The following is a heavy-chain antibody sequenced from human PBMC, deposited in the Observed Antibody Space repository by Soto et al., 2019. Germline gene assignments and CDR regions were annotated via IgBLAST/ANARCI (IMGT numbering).Heavy chain of an antibody. CDR1: GGTFSSYA. D-gene: IGHD3-22*01. CDR2: IIPIFGTA. J-gene: IGHJ5*02. Sequence: SVKVSCKASGGTFSSYAISWVRQAPGQGLEWMGGIIPIFGTANYAQKFQGRVTITADKSTSTAYMELSSLRSEDTAVYYCARQSRYYDSSGYPNPTAWFDPWGQGTLVTV. CDR3: ARQSRYYDSSGYPNPTAWFDP. V-gene: IGHV1-69*06.